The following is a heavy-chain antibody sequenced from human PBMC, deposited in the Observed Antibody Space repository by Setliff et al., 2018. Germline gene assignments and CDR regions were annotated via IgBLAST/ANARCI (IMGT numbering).Heavy chain of an antibody. J-gene: IGHJ6*02. CDR3: AREARYSSAWYSYYYGMDV. CDR1: GGSISSDTYY. CDR2: IFHSGST. Sequence: SETLSLTCTVSGGSISSDTYYWGWIRQPPGKGLEWIGSIFHSGSTYYSPSLKSRVTISVDTSKDQFSLKLSSVTAADTAVYFCAREARYSSAWYSYYYGMDVWG. D-gene: IGHD6-19*01. V-gene: IGHV4-39*07.